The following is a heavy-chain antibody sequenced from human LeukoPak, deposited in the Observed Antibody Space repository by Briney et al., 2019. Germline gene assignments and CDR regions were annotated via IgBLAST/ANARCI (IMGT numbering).Heavy chain of an antibody. CDR3: ARGKRSIVVVTAIRWFDP. CDR1: GVSFSGYY. D-gene: IGHD2-21*02. Sequence: SETLSLTCAVYGVSFSGYYWSWIRQPPGKGLEWIGEINHSGSTNYNPSLKSRVNISVDASKNQFSLKLSSVTAADTDVYYCARGKRSIVVVTAIRWFDPWGQGTLVTVSS. V-gene: IGHV4-34*01. CDR2: INHSGST. J-gene: IGHJ5*02.